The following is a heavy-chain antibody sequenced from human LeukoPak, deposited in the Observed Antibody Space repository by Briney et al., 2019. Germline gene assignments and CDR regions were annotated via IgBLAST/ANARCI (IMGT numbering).Heavy chain of an antibody. J-gene: IGHJ4*02. CDR1: GFTFNSYT. V-gene: IGHV3-21*01. CDR2: ISSSGNYI. CDR3: ARSRSSSPYDKNLNF. Sequence: PGGSLRLSCAASGFTFNSYTMSWVREAPGKGLEWVSSISSSGNYIYNADSVKGRFTISRDDAQNSVYLQMNSLKDEDTAVYYCARSRSSSPYDKNLNFWGQGTLVIVSS. D-gene: IGHD3-10*01.